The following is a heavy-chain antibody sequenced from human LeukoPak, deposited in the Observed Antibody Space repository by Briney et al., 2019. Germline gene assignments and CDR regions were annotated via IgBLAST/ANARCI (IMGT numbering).Heavy chain of an antibody. Sequence: PSETLSLTCTVSGGSISSSSYYCGWIRQPPGKGLEWIGSIYYSGSTYYNPSLKSRVTISVDTSKNQFSLKLSSVTAADTAVYYCARRVVPAAMGGMDVWGQGTTVTVSS. V-gene: IGHV4-39*01. J-gene: IGHJ6*02. CDR2: IYYSGST. CDR1: GGSISSSSYY. D-gene: IGHD2-2*01. CDR3: ARRVVPAAMGGMDV.